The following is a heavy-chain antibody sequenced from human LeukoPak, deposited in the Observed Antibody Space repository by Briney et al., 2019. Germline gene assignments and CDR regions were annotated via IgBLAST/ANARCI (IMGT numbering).Heavy chain of an antibody. V-gene: IGHV4-59*08. CDR2: IYSSGST. CDR1: GDSISGYY. J-gene: IGHJ4*02. D-gene: IGHD2-21*02. CDR3: ARRRRDCGGPCYLHEF. Sequence: SETRSLTCTVSGDSISGYYWSWIRQPPGKGLEWIGYIYSSGSTHYNPSLKSRVTISVDTSKNEFSLKLSSVTAADTAVYYCARRRRDCGGPCYLHEFWGQGNLVTVSS.